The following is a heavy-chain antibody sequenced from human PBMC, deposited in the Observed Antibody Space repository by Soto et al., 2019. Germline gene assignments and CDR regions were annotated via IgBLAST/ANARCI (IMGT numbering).Heavy chain of an antibody. D-gene: IGHD6-13*01. CDR3: AAGIAAAGGDYYYGMDV. V-gene: IGHV5-10-1*01. CDR2: IDPSDSYT. J-gene: IGHJ6*02. CDR1: GYSFTSYW. Sequence: GESLKISCKGSGYSFTSYWISWVRQMPVKGLEWMGRIDPSDSYTNYSPSFQGHVTISADKSISTAYLQWSSLKASDTAMYYCAAGIAAAGGDYYYGMDVWGQGTTVTVSS.